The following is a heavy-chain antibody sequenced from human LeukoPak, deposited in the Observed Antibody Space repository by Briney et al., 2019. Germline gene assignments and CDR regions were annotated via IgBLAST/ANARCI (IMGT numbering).Heavy chain of an antibody. Sequence: GGSLRLSCAASGFTFSDYGMNWVRQAPGKGLEWVAVISHDGNNKYYADSVKGRFTLSRDNSKNMLYLQMNSLRPEDTAVYYCAKRMGPSIAATDLDYWGQGTLVTVSS. CDR1: GFTFSDYG. J-gene: IGHJ4*02. CDR2: ISHDGNNK. V-gene: IGHV3-30*18. D-gene: IGHD6-13*01. CDR3: AKRMGPSIAATDLDY.